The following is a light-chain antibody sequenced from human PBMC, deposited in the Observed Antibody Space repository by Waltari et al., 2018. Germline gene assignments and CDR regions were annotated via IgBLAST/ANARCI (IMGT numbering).Light chain of an antibody. CDR1: QSVRSY. CDR3: QQRSNWLT. J-gene: IGKJ4*01. CDR2: AAS. Sequence: EIVLPQSPATMSLSLGERATLRCRASQSVRSYLAWYQQKPGQAPRLLIYAASNRATGIPARCSGSGSGTDFTLTISSLEPEDFAVYYCQQRSNWLTFGGGTKVEIK. V-gene: IGKV3-11*01.